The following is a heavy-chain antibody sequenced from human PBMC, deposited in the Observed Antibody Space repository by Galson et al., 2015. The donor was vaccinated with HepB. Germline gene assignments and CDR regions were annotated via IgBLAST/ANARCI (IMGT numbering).Heavy chain of an antibody. V-gene: IGHV1-18*01. Sequence: SVKVSCRASGYTFTRYGISWVRRAPGQGLEWMGWISAYNGNTNYAQKLQGRVTMTTDTSTSTAYMELRSLRSDDTAVYYCAREYYYGSGSYYPHGWFDPWGQGTLVTVSS. CDR2: ISAYNGNT. CDR1: GYTFTRYG. J-gene: IGHJ5*02. CDR3: AREYYYGSGSYYPHGWFDP. D-gene: IGHD3-10*01.